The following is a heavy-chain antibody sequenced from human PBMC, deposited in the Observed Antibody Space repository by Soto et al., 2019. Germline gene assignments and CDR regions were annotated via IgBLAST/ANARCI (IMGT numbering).Heavy chain of an antibody. J-gene: IGHJ6*03. Sequence: GGSLRLSCAASGFTFSNAWMSWVRQAPGKGLEWVGRIKSKTDGGTTDYAAPVKGRFTISRDDSKNTLYLQMNSLKTEDTAVYYCTAQWIGIYGDYLYYYYMDVWGKGTTVTVSS. CDR1: GFTFSNAW. D-gene: IGHD4-17*01. V-gene: IGHV3-15*01. CDR3: TAQWIGIYGDYLYYYYMDV. CDR2: IKSKTDGGTT.